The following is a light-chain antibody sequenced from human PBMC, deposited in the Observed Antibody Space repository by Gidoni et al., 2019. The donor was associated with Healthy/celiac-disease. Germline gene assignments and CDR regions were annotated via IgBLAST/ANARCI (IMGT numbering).Light chain of an antibody. J-gene: IGKJ5*01. V-gene: IGKV1-9*01. CDR1: QGISSY. CDR3: QQLNSYPIT. CDR2: AAS. Sequence: NLLTQPPSSLSASVGDRVTITCRASQGISSYLAWYQQKPGKAPKLLIYAASTLQSGVPSRFSGSGSGTDFTLTISSLQPDDFATYYCQQLNSYPITFGQGTRLEIK.